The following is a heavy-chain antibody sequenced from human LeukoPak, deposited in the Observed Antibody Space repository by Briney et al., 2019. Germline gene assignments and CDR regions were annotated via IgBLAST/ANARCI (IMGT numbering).Heavy chain of an antibody. D-gene: IGHD3-9*01. CDR2: ISSSGSTI. CDR1: RFTFSSYE. V-gene: IGHV3-48*03. Sequence: LPGGSLRLSCAASRFTFSSYEMNWVRQAPGKGLEWVSYISSSGSTIYYADSVKGRFTISRDNAKNSLYLQMNSLRAEDTAVYYCARDPLGYDILTGYTPRYFDYWGKGTLVTVSS. J-gene: IGHJ4*02. CDR3: ARDPLGYDILTGYTPRYFDY.